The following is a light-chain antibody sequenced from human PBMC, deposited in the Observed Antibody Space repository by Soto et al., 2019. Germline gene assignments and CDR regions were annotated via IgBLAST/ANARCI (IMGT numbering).Light chain of an antibody. CDR3: YSYTRSDTRV. V-gene: IGLV2-14*01. CDR2: EVS. Sequence: QSALTQPASVSGSPGQSFTISCTGTSSDVGGYKYVSWYQQHPGKVPKLLIYEVSNRPSGISNRFSGSKSGNTASLTISGLQAEDEADYYCYSYTRSDTRVFGGGTKLTVL. CDR1: SSDVGGYKY. J-gene: IGLJ2*01.